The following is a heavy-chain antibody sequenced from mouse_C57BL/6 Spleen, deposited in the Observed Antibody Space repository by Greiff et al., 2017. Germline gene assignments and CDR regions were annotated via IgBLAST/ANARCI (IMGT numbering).Heavy chain of an antibody. CDR2: INPSSGYT. J-gene: IGHJ1*03. CDR3: ARRGDDYDWYFDV. V-gene: IGHV1-4*01. CDR1: GYTFTSYT. D-gene: IGHD2-4*01. Sequence: QVQLQQSGAELARPGASVKMSCKASGYTFTSYTMHRVKQRPGQGLEWIGYINPSSGYTKYNQKFKDKATFTADKSSRTAYMQLSSLTSEESAVYYCARRGDDYDWYFDVWGTGTTVTVSS.